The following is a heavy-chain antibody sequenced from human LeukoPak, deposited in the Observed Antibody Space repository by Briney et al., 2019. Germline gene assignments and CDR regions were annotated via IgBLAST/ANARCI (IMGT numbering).Heavy chain of an antibody. CDR1: GYTFTSYY. D-gene: IGHD5-24*01. CDR3: ARGVATITFDS. V-gene: IGHV1-46*01. Sequence: ASVKVSCKASGYTFTSYYIHWVRQAPGQGLEWMGIINPSGGSTSYAQKFQDRVTMTRDTSTSTVYMELSSLRSEDTAVYYCARGVATITFDSWGQGALVTVSS. CDR2: INPSGGST. J-gene: IGHJ4*02.